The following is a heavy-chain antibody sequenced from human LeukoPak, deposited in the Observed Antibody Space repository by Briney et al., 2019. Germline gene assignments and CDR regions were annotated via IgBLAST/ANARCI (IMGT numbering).Heavy chain of an antibody. Sequence: PSETLSLTCTVSGGSISSSSYYWGWIRQPPGKGLEWIGSIYYSGSTYYNPSLKSRVTISVDTSKNQFSLKLSSVTAADTAVYYCAREVRGVYYYYYGMDVWGQGTTVTVSS. D-gene: IGHD3-10*01. J-gene: IGHJ6*02. CDR3: AREVRGVYYYYYGMDV. V-gene: IGHV4-39*07. CDR1: GGSISSSSYY. CDR2: IYYSGST.